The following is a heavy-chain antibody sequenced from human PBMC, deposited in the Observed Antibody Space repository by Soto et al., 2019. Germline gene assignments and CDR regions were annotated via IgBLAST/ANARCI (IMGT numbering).Heavy chain of an antibody. CDR3: GKDRSRIAAACSFFDY. V-gene: IGHV3-23*01. J-gene: IGHJ4*02. Sequence: EVQLLESGGGLVQPGGSLRLSCAASGFTFINYAMSWVRQAPGKGLEWVSAISGSGGSTYYADSVKGRFTISRDNSKNTLYLPMNSLRAEDTAVYYCGKDRSRIAAACSFFDYWGQGSLVTVSS. CDR2: ISGSGGST. D-gene: IGHD6-13*01. CDR1: GFTFINYA.